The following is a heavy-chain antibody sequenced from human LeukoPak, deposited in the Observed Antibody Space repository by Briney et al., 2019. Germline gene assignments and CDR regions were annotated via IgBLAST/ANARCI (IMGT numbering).Heavy chain of an antibody. CDR3: AKPRGLSSSSENNWFDP. Sequence: GGSLRLSCVASGFTFTSYGMSWVRQAPGKRLEWVSGISGSGDATYYADSVKGRFTISRDNSKNTLYLQMNSLRAEETAVYYCAKPRGLSSSSENNWFDPWGQGTLVTVSS. V-gene: IGHV3-23*01. CDR2: ISGSGDAT. D-gene: IGHD6-6*01. CDR1: GFTFTSYG. J-gene: IGHJ5*02.